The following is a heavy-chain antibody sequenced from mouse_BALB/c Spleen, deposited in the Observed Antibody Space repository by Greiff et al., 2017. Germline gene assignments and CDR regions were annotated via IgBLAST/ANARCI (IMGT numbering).Heavy chain of an antibody. CDR3: AREGYGSSYYYAMDY. V-gene: IGHV3-6*02. D-gene: IGHD1-1*01. CDR1: GYSITSGYY. CDR2: ISYDGSN. J-gene: IGHJ4*01. Sequence: EVKLQESGPGLVKPSQSLSLTCSVTGYSITSGYYWNWIRQFPGNKLEWMGYISYDGSNNYNPSLKNRISITRDTSKNQFFLKLNSVTTEDTATYYCAREGYGSSYYYAMDYWGQGTSVTVSS.